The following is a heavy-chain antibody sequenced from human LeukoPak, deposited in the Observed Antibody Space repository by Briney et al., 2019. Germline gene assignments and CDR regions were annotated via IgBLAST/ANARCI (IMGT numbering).Heavy chain of an antibody. Sequence: PGGSLRLSRAASGFTFSSYSMNRVRQAPGTGLEWVSSISSSSSYIYYADSVKGRFTISRDNAKNSLYLQMNSLRAEDTAVYYCARRGGTNSRYDILTGYYRYYFDYWGQGTLVTVSS. J-gene: IGHJ4*02. D-gene: IGHD3-9*01. CDR2: ISSSSSYI. CDR3: ARRGGTNSRYDILTGYYRYYFDY. V-gene: IGHV3-21*01. CDR1: GFTFSSYS.